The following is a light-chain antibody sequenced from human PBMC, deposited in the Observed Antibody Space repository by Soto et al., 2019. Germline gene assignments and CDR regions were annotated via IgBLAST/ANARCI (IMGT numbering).Light chain of an antibody. CDR3: MQALQTPYT. J-gene: IGKJ2*01. V-gene: IGKV2-28*01. CDR2: LHS. CDR1: QSLLHSNGKNY. Sequence: DIAVTQSPLSLPVAPGEPASISCRSSQSLLHSNGKNYLDWYLQKPGQSPQLLIYLHSNRASGVPDRFRGSGSGTDFTLSISRVEPEDVGVYYCMQALQTPYTFGQGTKLQIK.